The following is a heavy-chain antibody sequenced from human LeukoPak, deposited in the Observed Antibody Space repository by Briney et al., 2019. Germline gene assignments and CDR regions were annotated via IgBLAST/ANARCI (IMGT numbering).Heavy chain of an antibody. Sequence: KPSETLSLTCTVSGGSISSYYWSWLRQPAGKGLEWIGRIYTSGRTDYNPSLKNRFPMSVDTSKNQFSLKLSSVTAADTAVYYCARMGGMGNWFDPWGQGTLVTVSS. CDR3: ARMGGMGNWFDP. J-gene: IGHJ5*02. D-gene: IGHD5-24*01. CDR2: IYTSGRT. CDR1: GGSISSYY. V-gene: IGHV4-4*07.